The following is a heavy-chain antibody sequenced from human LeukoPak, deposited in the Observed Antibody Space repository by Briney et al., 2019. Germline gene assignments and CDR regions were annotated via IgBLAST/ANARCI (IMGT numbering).Heavy chain of an antibody. J-gene: IGHJ4*02. CDR3: ARAAFDYDILTGYYNRYYFDY. CDR1: GFTFSSYA. V-gene: IGHV3-30*14. D-gene: IGHD3-9*01. Sequence: GRSLRLSCAASGFTFSSYAMHWVRQAPGKGLEWVAVISYDGSNKYYADSVKGRFTISRDNSKNTLYLQMNSLRAEDTAVYYCARAAFDYDILTGYYNRYYFDYWGQGTLVTVSS. CDR2: ISYDGSNK.